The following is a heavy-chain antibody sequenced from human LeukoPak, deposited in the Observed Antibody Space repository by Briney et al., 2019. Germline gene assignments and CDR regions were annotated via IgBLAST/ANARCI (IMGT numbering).Heavy chain of an antibody. D-gene: IGHD3-10*01. V-gene: IGHV3-53*01. CDR1: GFTVSSNY. CDR3: ARDSPPHVRPYGSGSILGY. CDR2: IYSGGST. Sequence: PGGSLRLSCAASGFTVSSNYMSWVRQAPGKGLEWVSVIYSGGSTYYADSVKGRFTISRDNSKNTLYLQMNSLRAEDTAVYYCARDSPPHVRPYGSGSILGYWGQGTLVTVSS. J-gene: IGHJ4*02.